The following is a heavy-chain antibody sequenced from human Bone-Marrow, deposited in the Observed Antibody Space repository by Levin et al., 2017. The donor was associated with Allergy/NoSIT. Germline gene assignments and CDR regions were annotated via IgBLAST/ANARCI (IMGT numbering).Heavy chain of an antibody. Sequence: ASVKVSCKASGYTFTSHHLQWARQAPGQGLEWMGYINPNSGATKSSPKFQGRLFLTRDTSIATAYMELSDLTFDDTALYFCARSEYQNFPLELWGQGTLVTVSS. V-gene: IGHV1-2*02. D-gene: IGHD2/OR15-2a*01. CDR2: INPNSGAT. CDR3: ARSEYQNFPLEL. CDR1: GYTFTSHH. J-gene: IGHJ4*02.